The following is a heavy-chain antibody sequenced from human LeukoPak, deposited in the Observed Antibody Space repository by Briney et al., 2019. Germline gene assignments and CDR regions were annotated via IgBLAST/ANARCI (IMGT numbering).Heavy chain of an antibody. CDR2: ISYDGSNK. CDR1: GFTFSSYE. Sequence: GGSLRLSCAASGFTFSSYEMNWVRQAPGKGLEWVAVISYDGSNKYYADSVKGRFTISRDNSKNTLYLQMNSLRAEDTAVYYCAKQLWSDYWGQGTLVTVSS. J-gene: IGHJ4*02. V-gene: IGHV3-30*18. CDR3: AKQLWSDY. D-gene: IGHD5-18*01.